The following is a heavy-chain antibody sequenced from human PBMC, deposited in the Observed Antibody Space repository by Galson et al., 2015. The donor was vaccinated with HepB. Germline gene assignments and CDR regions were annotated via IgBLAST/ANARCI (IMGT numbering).Heavy chain of an antibody. D-gene: IGHD5-18*01. V-gene: IGHV1-69*06. Sequence: SVKVSCKASGGTFSSYAISWVRQAPGQGLEWMGGIIPIFGTANYAQKFQGRVTITADKSTSTAYMELSSLRSEDTAVYYCARDLRGYSYGTDAFDIWGQGTMVTVSS. CDR1: GGTFSSYA. J-gene: IGHJ3*02. CDR3: ARDLRGYSYGTDAFDI. CDR2: IIPIFGTA.